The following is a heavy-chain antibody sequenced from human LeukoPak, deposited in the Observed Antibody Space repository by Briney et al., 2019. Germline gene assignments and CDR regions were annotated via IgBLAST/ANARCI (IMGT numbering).Heavy chain of an antibody. V-gene: IGHV5-10-1*01. CDR3: ARHLRPSSGSGSYHNWFDP. CDR2: IDPSDSYT. D-gene: IGHD3-10*01. J-gene: IGHJ5*02. Sequence: GESLKISCKGSGYSFTSYWISWVRQMPGKGLEWMGRIDPSDSYTNYSPSFQGHVTISADKSISTAYLQWSSLKASDTAMYYCARHLRPSSGSGSYHNWFDPWGQGTLVTVSS. CDR1: GYSFTSYW.